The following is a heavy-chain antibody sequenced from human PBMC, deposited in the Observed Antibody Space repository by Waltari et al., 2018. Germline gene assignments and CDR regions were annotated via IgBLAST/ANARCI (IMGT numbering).Heavy chain of an antibody. CDR3: ARDKQGNVDY. Sequence: EVQLVESGGGLVKPGGSLRLSCAASGFPFSSYSMNWVRQAPGKGLEWVSSISSSSSYIYYADSVKGRFTISRDNAKNSLYLQMNSLRAEDTAVYYCARDKQGNVDYWGQGTLVTVSS. CDR1: GFPFSSYS. CDR2: ISSSSSYI. V-gene: IGHV3-21*01. J-gene: IGHJ4*02. D-gene: IGHD6-13*01.